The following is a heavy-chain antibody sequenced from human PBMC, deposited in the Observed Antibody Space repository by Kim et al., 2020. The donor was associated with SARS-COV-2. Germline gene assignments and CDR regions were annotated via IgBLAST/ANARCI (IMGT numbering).Heavy chain of an antibody. V-gene: IGHV4-39*01. CDR2: IYYSGST. J-gene: IGHJ4*02. Sequence: SETLSLTCTVSGGSISSSSYYWGWIRQPPGKGLEWIGSIYYSGSTYYNPSLKSRVTISVDTSKNQFSLKLSSVTAADTAVYYCARQPVLRYFDWLFADGCYFDYWGQGTLVTVSS. CDR1: GGSISSSSYY. CDR3: ARQPVLRYFDWLFADGCYFDY. D-gene: IGHD3-9*01.